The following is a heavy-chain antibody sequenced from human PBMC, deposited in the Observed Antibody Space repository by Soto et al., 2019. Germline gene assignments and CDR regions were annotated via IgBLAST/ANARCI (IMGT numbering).Heavy chain of an antibody. CDR2: ISYDGSNK. D-gene: IGHD1-26*01. CDR3: AKDVVVGAFTGLGHYYYYYGMDV. Sequence: GGSLRLSCAASGFTFSSYGMHWVRQAPGKGLEWVAVISYDGSNKYYADSVKGRFTISRDNSKNTLYLQMDSLRAGDTAVYYFAKDVVVGAFTGLGHYYYYYGMDVWGQGATVTVSS. J-gene: IGHJ6*02. V-gene: IGHV3-30*18. CDR1: GFTFSSYG.